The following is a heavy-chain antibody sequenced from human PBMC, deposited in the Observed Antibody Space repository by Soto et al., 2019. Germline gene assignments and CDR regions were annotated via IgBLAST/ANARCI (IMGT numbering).Heavy chain of an antibody. J-gene: IGHJ6*02. CDR2: IIPIFGTA. D-gene: IGHD2-2*01. V-gene: IGHV1-69*13. Sequence: SVKVSCKASGGTFSSYAISWVRQAPGQGLEWMGGIIPIFGTANYAQKFQGRVTITADESTSTAYMEPSSLRSEDTAVYYCARSQGSSTSLEIYYYYYYGMDVWGQGTTVTVSS. CDR3: ARSQGSSTSLEIYYYYYYGMDV. CDR1: GGTFSSYA.